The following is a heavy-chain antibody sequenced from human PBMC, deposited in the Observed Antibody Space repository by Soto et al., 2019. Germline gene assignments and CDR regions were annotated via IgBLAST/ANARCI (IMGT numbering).Heavy chain of an antibody. Sequence: GGSLRLSCAASGFTFSSYAMHWVRQAPGKGLEYVSAISSNGGSTYYADSVKGRFTISRDNSKNTLYLQMGSLRAEDMAVYYCARGSVANYYYGMDVWGQGTTVTVSS. CDR1: GFTFSSYA. CDR2: ISSNGGST. V-gene: IGHV3-64*02. CDR3: ARGSVANYYYGMDV. D-gene: IGHD2-15*01. J-gene: IGHJ6*02.